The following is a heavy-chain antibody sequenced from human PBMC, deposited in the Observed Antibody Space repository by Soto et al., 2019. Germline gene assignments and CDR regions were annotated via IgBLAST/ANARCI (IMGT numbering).Heavy chain of an antibody. V-gene: IGHV3-23*01. J-gene: IGHJ4*02. D-gene: IGHD1-26*01. CDR1: GFTFSSYA. CDR2: ISGSGDST. Sequence: EVQLLESGGGLVQPGGSLRLSCAASGFTFSSYAMRWVRQAPGKGLEWVSAISGSGDSTYYADSVKGRFTTSRDNSKNTLYLGGSSVGGEGTAVDCGARRGSGSYYDYWGQGTLVTVSS. CDR3: ARRGSGSYYDY.